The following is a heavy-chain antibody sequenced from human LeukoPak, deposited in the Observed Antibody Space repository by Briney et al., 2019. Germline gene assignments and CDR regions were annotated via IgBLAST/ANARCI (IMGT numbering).Heavy chain of an antibody. Sequence: GGSLRLSCEASRFTFSSYAMSWVRQAPGKGLEWVSVIGGSGGRTYYADSVKGRFTISRDDSKNTLYLQMNSLRAEDTAVYYCAKDSAGYSSNWEFDYWGQGTLVTVSS. V-gene: IGHV3-23*01. CDR1: RFTFSSYA. CDR2: IGGSGGRT. J-gene: IGHJ4*02. D-gene: IGHD6-13*01. CDR3: AKDSAGYSSNWEFDY.